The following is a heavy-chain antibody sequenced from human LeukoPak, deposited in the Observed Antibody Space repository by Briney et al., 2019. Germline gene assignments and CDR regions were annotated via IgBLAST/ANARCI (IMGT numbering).Heavy chain of an antibody. CDR2: IFTTGGA. Sequence: SETLSLTCTVSGGSIGTYYWSWIRQPAGKGLEWIGSIFTTGGANYNPFLKRRVTMSLDTSKNLFSLKLNTVTAADTAVYYCVRDGPSWGLLWGQGALVTVSS. CDR3: VRDGPSWGLL. V-gene: IGHV4-4*07. CDR1: GGSIGTYY. J-gene: IGHJ4*02. D-gene: IGHD7-27*01.